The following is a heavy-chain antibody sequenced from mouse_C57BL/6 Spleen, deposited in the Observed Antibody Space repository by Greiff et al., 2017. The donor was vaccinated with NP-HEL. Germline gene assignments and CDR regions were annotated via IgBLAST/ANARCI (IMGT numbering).Heavy chain of an antibody. J-gene: IGHJ4*01. CDR2: IDPNSGGT. D-gene: IGHD3-2*02. V-gene: IGHV1-72*01. CDR1: GYTFTSYW. CDR3: ARGVVDSSGYEDAMDY. Sequence: QVQLQQPGAELVKPGASVKLSCKASGYTFTSYWMHWVKQRPGRGLEWIGRIDPNSGGTKYNEKFKSKATLTVDKPSSTADMQLSSLTSEDSAVYYCARGVVDSSGYEDAMDYWGQGTSVTVSS.